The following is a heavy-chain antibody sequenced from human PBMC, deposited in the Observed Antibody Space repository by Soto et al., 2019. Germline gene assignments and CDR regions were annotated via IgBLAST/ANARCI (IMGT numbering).Heavy chain of an antibody. Sequence: QVQLVQSGAEVKKPGASVKVSCKASGYTFTSYGISWVRQAPGPGLEWMGWIIAYNGNTNYAQKLQGRVTMTTDTATSTAYMELMSRRSDDTAVYYCARAGGPPIWSGSLGGDYWGQGTLVTVSS. CDR3: ARAGGPPIWSGSLGGDY. CDR1: GYTFTSYG. V-gene: IGHV1-18*01. J-gene: IGHJ4*02. CDR2: IIAYNGNT. D-gene: IGHD3-3*01.